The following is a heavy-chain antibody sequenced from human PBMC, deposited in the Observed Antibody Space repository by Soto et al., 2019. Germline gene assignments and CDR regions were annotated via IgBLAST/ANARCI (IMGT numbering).Heavy chain of an antibody. Sequence: LRLSCAASGFTFSSYAMTWVRQAPGRGLEWVSAISGTGSPTYYADSVKGRFTISRDNSKNTLYLQMSSLRADDTAVYYCVKGEYYYDSSGYYPFDYWGQGTLVTV. D-gene: IGHD3-22*01. J-gene: IGHJ4*02. V-gene: IGHV3-23*01. CDR1: GFTFSSYA. CDR3: VKGEYYYDSSGYYPFDY. CDR2: ISGTGSPT.